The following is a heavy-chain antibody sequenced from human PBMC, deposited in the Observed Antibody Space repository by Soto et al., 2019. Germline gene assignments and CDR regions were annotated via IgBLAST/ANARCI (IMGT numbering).Heavy chain of an antibody. D-gene: IGHD2-21*02. CDR1: GFTVSRYA. Sequence: QVQLVESGGGVVQPGRSLRLSCAASGFTVSRYAIHWVRQAPGKGLEWVAVDSNEDNNKYYTDSVKGRFTVSRDNSKNTVYLQMNSLRVEDTAVYYCARELILVTDFDHWGQGTLVTVSS. CDR3: ARELILVTDFDH. J-gene: IGHJ4*02. V-gene: IGHV3-30-3*01. CDR2: DSNEDNNK.